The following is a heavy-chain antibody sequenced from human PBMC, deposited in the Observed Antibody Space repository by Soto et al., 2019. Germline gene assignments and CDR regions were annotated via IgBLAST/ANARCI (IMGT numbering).Heavy chain of an antibody. CDR2: IIPIFGTA. Sequence: QVQLVQSGAEVKKPGSSVKVSCKASGGTFSSYAISWVRQAPGQGLEWMGGIIPIFGTANYAQKFQGRVTITADESTSTAYMELSSLISEDTAVYYCARGITMVRGVIDYYGMDVWGQGTTVTVSS. CDR1: GGTFSSYA. D-gene: IGHD3-10*01. V-gene: IGHV1-69*12. J-gene: IGHJ6*02. CDR3: ARGITMVRGVIDYYGMDV.